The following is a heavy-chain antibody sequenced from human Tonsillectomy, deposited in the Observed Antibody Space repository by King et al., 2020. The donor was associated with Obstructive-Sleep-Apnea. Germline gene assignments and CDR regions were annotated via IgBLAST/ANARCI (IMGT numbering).Heavy chain of an antibody. V-gene: IGHV3-9*01. Sequence: VQLVESGGGLVQPGRSLRLSCAASGFTFDDYAMHWVRQAPGKGLEWVSCISWNCGSMDYADSVKGRFTISRDNAKNSLYLQMNSLRAEDTALYYCAKGGYSSSWSWGQGTLVTVSS. CDR3: AKGGYSSSWS. CDR1: GFTFDDYA. J-gene: IGHJ4*02. CDR2: ISWNCGSM. D-gene: IGHD6-13*01.